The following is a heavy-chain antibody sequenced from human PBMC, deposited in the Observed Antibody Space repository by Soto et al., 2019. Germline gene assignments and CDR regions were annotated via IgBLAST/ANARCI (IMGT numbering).Heavy chain of an antibody. CDR3: TRGRGTSGWYADY. Sequence: PGGSQRLSCSASGFVFGDYAVTWVRQAPGKGLEWVGVVRSETYGGSTEYAASVKGRFRISRDDSESIAYLQMTNLKTEDTAVYYCTRGRGTSGWYADYWGKGIRVTVSS. CDR2: VRSETYGGST. J-gene: IGHJ4*02. D-gene: IGHD6-13*01. V-gene: IGHV3-49*04. CDR1: GFVFGDYA.